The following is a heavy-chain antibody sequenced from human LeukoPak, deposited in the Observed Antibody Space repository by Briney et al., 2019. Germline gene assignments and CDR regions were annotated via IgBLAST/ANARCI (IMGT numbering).Heavy chain of an antibody. J-gene: IGHJ4*02. Sequence: GGSLRLSCAAFGFTFSSYEMNWVRQAPGKGLEWVSYISSGGSTIYYADSVKGRFTISRDNAKNSMYLQMNSLRGEDTAVYYCARSKRYSGNYVWDYWGQGTLVTVSS. D-gene: IGHD1-26*01. CDR3: ARSKRYSGNYVWDY. CDR1: GFTFSSYE. CDR2: ISSGGSTI. V-gene: IGHV3-48*03.